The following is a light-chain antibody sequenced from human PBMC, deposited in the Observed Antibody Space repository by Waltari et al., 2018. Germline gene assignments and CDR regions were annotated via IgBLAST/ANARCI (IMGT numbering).Light chain of an antibody. J-gene: IGKJ1*01. Sequence: DIVMTQTPLSLPVTTGEPASISCRSSQSLLHSNGNTYLHWYLQKPGQSPRLLIYKVTNRESGVPDRFSGSGSDTDFTLKISRVEPEDVGFYYCLQSSKDPWTFGQGTKVEIK. CDR1: QSLLHSNGNTY. CDR2: KVT. V-gene: IGKV2D-29*02. CDR3: LQSSKDPWT.